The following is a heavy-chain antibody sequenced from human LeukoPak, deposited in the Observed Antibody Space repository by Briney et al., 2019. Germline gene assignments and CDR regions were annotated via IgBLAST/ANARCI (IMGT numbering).Heavy chain of an antibody. CDR1: GGSISSGGYY. D-gene: IGHD3-10*01. Sequence: SQTLSLTCTVSGGSISSGGYYRSWIRQHPGKGLGWIGYIYYSGSTYYNPSLRSRVTISVDTSKNQFSLKLSSVTAADTAVYYCARRRGSGSYWGRNFDYWGQGTLVTVSS. CDR2: IYYSGST. J-gene: IGHJ4*02. CDR3: ARRRGSGSYWGRNFDY. V-gene: IGHV4-31*03.